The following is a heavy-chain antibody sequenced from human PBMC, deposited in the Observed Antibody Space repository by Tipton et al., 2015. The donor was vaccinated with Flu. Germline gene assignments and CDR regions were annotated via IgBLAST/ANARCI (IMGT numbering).Heavy chain of an antibody. CDR1: GESVSSNSAA. CDR3: ARGGQHYYYYGMDV. Sequence: TLSLTCAISGESVSSNSAAWNWIRQSPSRGLEWLGRTYYRSKWYNDYAVSVKSQITINPDTSKNQLSLQLNSVTPEDTAVYYCARGGQHYYYYGMDVWGQGTTVTVSS. J-gene: IGHJ6*02. CDR2: TYYRSKWYN. V-gene: IGHV6-1*01.